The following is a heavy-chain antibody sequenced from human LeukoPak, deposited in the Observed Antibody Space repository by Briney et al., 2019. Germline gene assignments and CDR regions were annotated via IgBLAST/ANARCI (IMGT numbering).Heavy chain of an antibody. CDR2: IISKAYGGTT. CDR3: SRMTYCSGGSCSFDD. V-gene: IGHV3-49*04. J-gene: IGHJ4*02. D-gene: IGHD2-15*01. CDR1: GFTFGDYA. Sequence: PGGALRLSCTASGFTFGDYAMNWVRQAPGKGPEWVGFIISKAYGGTTEYAASVKGRLTISRDDSKSIAYLQMNSLKTEDTAVYYCSRMTYCSGGSCSFDDWGQGTLVTVSS.